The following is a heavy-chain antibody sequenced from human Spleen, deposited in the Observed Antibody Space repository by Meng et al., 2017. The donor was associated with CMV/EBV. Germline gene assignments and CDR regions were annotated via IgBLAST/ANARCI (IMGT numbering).Heavy chain of an antibody. D-gene: IGHD4-23*01. V-gene: IGHV1-69*05. J-gene: IGHJ4*02. CDR1: GGSFSMYA. CDR2: IIPIFYSP. CDR3: AATSWDGNSYYFDY. Sequence: ASGGSFSMYAIFWVRQAPGQGLECVGGIIPIFYSPNYSQKFQGRVTITTDESTSTAYMEVTSLRSEDTAVYYCAATSWDGNSYYFDYWGQGTLVTVSS.